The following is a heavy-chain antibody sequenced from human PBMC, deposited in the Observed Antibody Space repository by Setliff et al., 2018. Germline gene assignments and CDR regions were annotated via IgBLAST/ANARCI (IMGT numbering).Heavy chain of an antibody. CDR3: ARGRNVAARLFDS. V-gene: IGHV4-4*07. CDR1: RGSINSHY. D-gene: IGHD6-6*01. Sequence: SETLSLTCTVSRGSINSHYWSWIRQPAGKGLEWIGRIFGSGSTNYNPSLKSRVTITVDPSKNQFSLKLNSVTAADTAVYYCARGRNVAARLFDSWGQGTLVTVSS. J-gene: IGHJ4*02. CDR2: IFGSGST.